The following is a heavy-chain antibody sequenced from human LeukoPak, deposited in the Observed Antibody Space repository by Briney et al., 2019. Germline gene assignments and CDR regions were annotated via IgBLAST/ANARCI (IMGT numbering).Heavy chain of an antibody. Sequence: SQTLSLTCAISGDSVSRNSAAWNWIRQSPSRGLEWLGRTYYRSKWFNDYAVSVQSRITINPDTSTNQVSLQLNSVTPEDTAVYYCVRGVAVSGFDYWGREPWSPSPQ. J-gene: IGHJ4*02. CDR1: GDSVSRNSAA. V-gene: IGHV6-1*01. CDR2: TYYRSKWFN. CDR3: VRGVAVSGFDY. D-gene: IGHD5/OR15-5a*01.